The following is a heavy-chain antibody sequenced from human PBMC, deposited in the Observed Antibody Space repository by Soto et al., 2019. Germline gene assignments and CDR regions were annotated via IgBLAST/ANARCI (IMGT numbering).Heavy chain of an antibody. J-gene: IGHJ4*02. CDR1: GGTFSSYA. Sequence: QVQLVQSGAEVKKPGSSVKVSCKASGGTFSSYAISWVRQAPGQGLEWMGGIIPIFGTANYAQKFQGSVTITADESTSTAYMELGSLRSEDTAVYYCAGCRLKRVFFDYWGQGTLVTVSS. CDR2: IIPIFGTA. CDR3: AGCRLKRVFFDY. V-gene: IGHV1-69*12. D-gene: IGHD6-25*01.